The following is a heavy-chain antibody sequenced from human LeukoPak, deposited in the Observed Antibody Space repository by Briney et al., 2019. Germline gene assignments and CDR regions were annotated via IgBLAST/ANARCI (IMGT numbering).Heavy chain of an antibody. CDR3: ARDTTMVRGVSKRFLGGYFDY. J-gene: IGHJ4*02. CDR2: IYSGGST. V-gene: IGHV3-66*01. Sequence: PGGSLRLSCAASGFTFSSYEMNWVRQAPGKGLEWVSVIYSGGSTYYADSVKGRFTISRDNSKNTLYLQMNSLRAEDTAVYYCARDTTMVRGVSKRFLGGYFDYWGQGTLVTVSS. CDR1: GFTFSSYE. D-gene: IGHD3-10*01.